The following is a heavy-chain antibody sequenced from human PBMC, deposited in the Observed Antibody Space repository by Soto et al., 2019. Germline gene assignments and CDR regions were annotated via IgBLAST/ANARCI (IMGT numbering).Heavy chain of an antibody. D-gene: IGHD3-3*01. CDR2: ISGGGANT. CDR1: RFTFSTFA. CDR3: AKDSYSDFWSGHYYSFDF. J-gene: IGHJ4*02. Sequence: PGGSLRRSCAASRFTFSTFAMSLVRQAPGKVLEWVAAISGGGANTYYADSVKGRFTISRDNSKNTLYLQMDSLRAEDTAIYFCAKDSYSDFWSGHYYSFDFWGQGTLVTVSS. V-gene: IGHV3-23*01.